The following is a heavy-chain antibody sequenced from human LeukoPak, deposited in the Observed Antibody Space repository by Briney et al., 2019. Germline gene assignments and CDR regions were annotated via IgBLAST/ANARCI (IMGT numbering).Heavy chain of an antibody. CDR3: AREAKYYYGSGNIRSAFDI. J-gene: IGHJ3*02. Sequence: GGSLRLSCAASGFTFSDYYMSWIRQAPGKGLEWVSYISSSGSTIYYADSVKGRFTISRDDAKNSLYLQMNSLRAEDTAVYYCAREAKYYYGSGNIRSAFDIWGQGTMVTVSS. CDR1: GFTFSDYY. D-gene: IGHD3-10*01. V-gene: IGHV3-11*01. CDR2: ISSSGSTI.